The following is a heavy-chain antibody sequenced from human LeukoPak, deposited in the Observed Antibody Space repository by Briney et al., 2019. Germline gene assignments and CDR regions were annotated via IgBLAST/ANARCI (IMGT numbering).Heavy chain of an antibody. D-gene: IGHD2-8*02. CDR3: ARDVLIPGGGWFDP. CDR1: GGSISSGSYY. Sequence: PSETLSLTCTVSGGSISSGSYYWSWIRQPAGKGLEWIGRIYTSGSTNYNPSLKSRVTISVDTSKNQFSLKLSSVTAADTAVYYCARDVLIPGGGWFDPWGQGTLVTVSS. V-gene: IGHV4-61*02. J-gene: IGHJ5*02. CDR2: IYTSGST.